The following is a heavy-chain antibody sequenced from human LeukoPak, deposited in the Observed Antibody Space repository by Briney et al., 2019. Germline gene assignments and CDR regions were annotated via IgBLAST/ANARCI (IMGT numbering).Heavy chain of an antibody. CDR3: ARPLNDFGVVGY. CDR1: GFTFSSYA. Sequence: PGGSLRLSCAASGFTFSSYAMHWVRQAPGKGLEWVAVISYDGSNKYYADSVKGRFTISRDNSKNTLYLQMNSLRAEDTAVYYCARPLNDFGVVGYWGQGTLVTVSS. CDR2: ISYDGSNK. V-gene: IGHV3-30-3*01. J-gene: IGHJ4*02. D-gene: IGHD3-3*01.